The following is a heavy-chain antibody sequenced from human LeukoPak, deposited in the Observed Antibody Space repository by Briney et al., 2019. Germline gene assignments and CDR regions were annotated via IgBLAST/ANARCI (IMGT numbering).Heavy chain of an antibody. D-gene: IGHD6-6*01. CDR1: GYSFTNNW. J-gene: IGHJ6*02. V-gene: IGHV5-51*01. CDR3: ARHSSSSTYYYGMDV. Sequence: GESLKISCKGSGYSFTNNWIAWVRQMPGKGLEWMGIIYPGDSDTTYSPSFQGQVTISADKSISTAYLQWSSLKASDTAMYYCARHSSSSTYYYGMDVWGQGTTVTVSS. CDR2: IYPGDSDT.